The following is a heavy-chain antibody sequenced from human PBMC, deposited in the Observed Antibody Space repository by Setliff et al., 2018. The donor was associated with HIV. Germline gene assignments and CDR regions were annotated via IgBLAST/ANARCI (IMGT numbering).Heavy chain of an antibody. D-gene: IGHD5-12*01. Sequence: ASVKVSCKASGYTFTDLFIHWVRLAPGRGLEWVGLINPKTGDTSYAQKFQGRVTMTRDTSISTAYMDLDRLGSDDTAVYYCARDPRFSGYAQAFDYWGQGSPVTVSS. V-gene: IGHV1-2*02. J-gene: IGHJ4*02. CDR3: ARDPRFSGYAQAFDY. CDR2: INPKTGDT. CDR1: GYTFTDLF.